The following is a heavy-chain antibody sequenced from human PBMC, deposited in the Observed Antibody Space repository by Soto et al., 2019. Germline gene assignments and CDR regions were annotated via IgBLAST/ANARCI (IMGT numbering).Heavy chain of an antibody. CDR2: ISSSSSYI. CDR1: GFTFSSYS. J-gene: IGHJ6*02. Sequence: PGGSLRLSCAASGFTFSSYSMNWVRQAPGKGLEWVSSISSSSSYIYYADSVKGRFTISRDNAKNSLYLQMNSLRAEDTAVYYCARVATVTTNYYYYGMDAWGQGTTVTVSS. CDR3: ARVATVTTNYYYYGMDA. V-gene: IGHV3-21*01. D-gene: IGHD4-4*01.